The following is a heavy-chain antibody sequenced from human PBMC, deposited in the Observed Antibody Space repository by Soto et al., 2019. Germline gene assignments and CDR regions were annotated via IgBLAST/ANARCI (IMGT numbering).Heavy chain of an antibody. Sequence: QVQLQESGPGLVKPSETLSLTCTVSGDSITSYYWSWIRQPPGKGLEWLGYIYYTGSTTYNPSLKSRVTISLDTSKTQFSLKLNSVTAADTAVYYCARHAFGSGFYYGMGVWGQGTTVTVSS. V-gene: IGHV4-59*08. J-gene: IGHJ6*02. CDR2: IYYTGST. CDR3: ARHAFGSGFYYGMGV. CDR1: GDSITSYY. D-gene: IGHD3-10*01.